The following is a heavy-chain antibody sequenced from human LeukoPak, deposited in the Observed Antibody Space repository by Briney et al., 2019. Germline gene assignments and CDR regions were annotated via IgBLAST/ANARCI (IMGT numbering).Heavy chain of an antibody. J-gene: IGHJ4*02. CDR2: ISWNSGNL. CDR1: GFTFDDYA. D-gene: IGHD6-13*01. Sequence: PGGSLRLSCAASGFTFDDYAMHWVRQVPGKGLEWVSGISWNSGNLGYADSVKGRFTISRDNANNSLYLQMNSLRAEDTALYYCARGSSFHNYWGQGTLVTVSS. V-gene: IGHV3-9*01. CDR3: ARGSSFHNY.